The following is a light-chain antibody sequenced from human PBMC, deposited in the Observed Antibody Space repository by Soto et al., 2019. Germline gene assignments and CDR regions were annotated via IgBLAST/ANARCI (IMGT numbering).Light chain of an antibody. CDR3: QHLKGSVT. CDR1: QGISNY. Sequence: IQLTQSPSSLSASAGDSVTITCRASQGISNYLAWYQQKVGKAPEILIFTATTLRSGVPSRFSGSGSGTNFTLTINSLQPEDFATYYCQHLKGSVTFGQGTRLEIK. V-gene: IGKV1-9*01. J-gene: IGKJ5*01. CDR2: TAT.